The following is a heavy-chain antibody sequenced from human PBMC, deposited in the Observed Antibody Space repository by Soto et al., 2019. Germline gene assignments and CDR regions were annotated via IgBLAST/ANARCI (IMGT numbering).Heavy chain of an antibody. CDR2: ISYDGSDK. CDR3: AKDDCSADCYGPKKYYFDQ. Sequence: QVQLVESGGGVGQPGSSLILSCAAYGFSFRDDGMHWVRQAPGKGLEWVAVISYDGSDKYFAGSVKGRFTISRENSKKTLYLQMNSLRTEDTSLSYCAKDDCSADCYGPKKYYFDQRGPGTRVTIS. V-gene: IGHV3-30*18. J-gene: IGHJ4*02. CDR1: GFSFRDDG. D-gene: IGHD2-21*02.